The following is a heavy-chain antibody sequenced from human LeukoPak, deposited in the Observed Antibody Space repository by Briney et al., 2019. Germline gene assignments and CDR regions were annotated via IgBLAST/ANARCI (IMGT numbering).Heavy chain of an antibody. J-gene: IGHJ3*02. V-gene: IGHV4-4*02. D-gene: IGHD1-1*01. CDR2: IYHSGST. CDR3: AREGGPTGDDAFDI. Sequence: ESSGTLSLTCAVSGGSISSSNWWSWVRQPPGKGLEWIGEIYHSGSTNYNPSLKSRVTISVDKSKNQFSLKLSSVTAADTAVYYCAREGGPTGDDAFDIWGQGTMVTVSS. CDR1: GGSISSSNW.